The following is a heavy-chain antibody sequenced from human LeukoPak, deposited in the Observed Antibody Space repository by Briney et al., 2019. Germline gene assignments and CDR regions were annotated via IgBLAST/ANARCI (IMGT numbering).Heavy chain of an antibody. CDR3: ARGLGRSITMVRGVMDV. Sequence: SETLSLTCAVHGDPFSGYYWSWLRQPPGKGLEWIGEINHSGSTNYNPSLKSRVPISVDTSKNQFSLKLSSVTAADTAVYYCARGLGRSITMVRGVMDVWGQGTTVTVSS. CDR1: GDPFSGYY. J-gene: IGHJ6*02. D-gene: IGHD3-10*01. V-gene: IGHV4-34*01. CDR2: INHSGST.